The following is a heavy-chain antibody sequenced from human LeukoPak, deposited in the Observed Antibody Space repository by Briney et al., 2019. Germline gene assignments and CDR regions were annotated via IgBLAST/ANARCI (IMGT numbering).Heavy chain of an antibody. Sequence: PSQTLSLTCAVSGGSISSGGYSWSWIRQPPGKGLEWIGYIYHSGSTYYNPSLKSRVTISVDRSKNQFSLKLSSVTAADTAVYYCARDSGEGNGDYWFDPWGQGTLVTVSS. V-gene: IGHV4-30-2*01. J-gene: IGHJ5*02. CDR2: IYHSGST. D-gene: IGHD4-17*01. CDR3: ARDSGEGNGDYWFDP. CDR1: GGSISSGGYS.